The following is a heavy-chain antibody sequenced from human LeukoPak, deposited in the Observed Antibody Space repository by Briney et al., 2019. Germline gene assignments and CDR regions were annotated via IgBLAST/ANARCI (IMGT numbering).Heavy chain of an antibody. J-gene: IGHJ4*02. V-gene: IGHV1-24*01. CDR2: FDPEDGET. D-gene: IGHD3-9*01. CDR3: ATLNYDILTGYLYYFDY. Sequence: ASVEVSCKVSGYTLTELPMHWVRQAPGKGLEWMGGFDPEDGETIYAQKFQGRVTMTEDTSTDTAYMELSSLRSEDTAVYYCATLNYDILTGYLYYFDYWGQGTLVTVSS. CDR1: GYTLTELP.